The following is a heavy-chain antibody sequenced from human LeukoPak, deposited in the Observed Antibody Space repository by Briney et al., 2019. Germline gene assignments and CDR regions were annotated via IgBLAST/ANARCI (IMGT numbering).Heavy chain of an antibody. CDR3: ARDFNDFWSGYSIS. J-gene: IGHJ4*02. CDR1: GFTFSSYS. D-gene: IGHD3-3*01. V-gene: IGHV3-21*01. Sequence: GGSLRLSCAASGFTFSSYSMNWVRQAPGKGLEWVSSISSSSSYIYYADSVKGRFTISRDNAKNSLYLQMNSLRAEDTAVYYCARDFNDFWSGYSISWGQGTLVTVSS. CDR2: ISSSSSYI.